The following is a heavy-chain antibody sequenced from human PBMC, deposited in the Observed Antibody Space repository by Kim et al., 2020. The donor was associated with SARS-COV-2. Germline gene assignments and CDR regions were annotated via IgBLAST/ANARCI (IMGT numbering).Heavy chain of an antibody. V-gene: IGHV4-31*03. CDR3: ARDRDSDILTGYSPLGWFDP. Sequence: SETLSLTCTVSGGSISSGGYYWSWIRQHPGKGLEWIGYIYYSGSTYYNPSLKSRVTISVDTSKNQFSLKLSSVTAADTAVYYCARDRDSDILTGYSPLGWFDPWGQGTLVTVS. CDR1: GGSISSGGYY. CDR2: IYYSGST. J-gene: IGHJ5*02. D-gene: IGHD3-9*01.